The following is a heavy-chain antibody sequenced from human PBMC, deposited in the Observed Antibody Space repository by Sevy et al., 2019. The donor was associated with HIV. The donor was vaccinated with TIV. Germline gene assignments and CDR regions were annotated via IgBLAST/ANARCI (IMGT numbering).Heavy chain of an antibody. V-gene: IGHV3-48*02. CDR2: ISSSSSTI. D-gene: IGHD7-27*01. J-gene: IGHJ6*02. Sequence: GGSLRLSCAASGFTFSSYSMNWVRQAPGKGLEWVSYISSSSSTIYYAYSVKGRFTISRDNAKNSLYLQMNSLRDEDTAVYYCARDGDLSVYYYDGMDVWGQGTTVSVSS. CDR1: GFTFSSYS. CDR3: ARDGDLSVYYYDGMDV.